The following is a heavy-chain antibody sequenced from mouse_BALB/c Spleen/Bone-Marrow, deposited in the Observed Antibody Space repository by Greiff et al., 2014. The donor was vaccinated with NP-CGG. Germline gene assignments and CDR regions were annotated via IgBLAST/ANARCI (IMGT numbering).Heavy chain of an antibody. J-gene: IGHJ1*01. CDR2: ISYSGST. Sequence: VQLKEAGPGLVKPFQSLSLTFTFTGYSITRDYAWEWVRQFSGNKLEWMGYISYSGSTSYNPSLKSRISITRDTSKNQFFLQLNSVTTEDTATYYCARDDYGVWGAGTTVTVSS. CDR1: GYSITRDYA. V-gene: IGHV3-2*02. CDR3: ARDDYGV. D-gene: IGHD2-4*01.